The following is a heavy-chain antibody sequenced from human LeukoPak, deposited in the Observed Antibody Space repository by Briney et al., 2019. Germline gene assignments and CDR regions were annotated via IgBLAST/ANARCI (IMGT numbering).Heavy chain of an antibody. J-gene: IGHJ1*01. CDR2: ISYDGSNK. D-gene: IGHD3-22*01. CDR3: ATTGDSSGYFAQPLYFQH. V-gene: IGHV3-30-3*01. Sequence: AGGSLRLSCAASGFTFSSYAMPWVRQAPGKGLEWVAVISYDGSNKYYADSVKGRFTISRDNSKNTLYLQMNSLRAEDTAVYYCATTGDSSGYFAQPLYFQHWGQGTLVTVSS. CDR1: GFTFSSYA.